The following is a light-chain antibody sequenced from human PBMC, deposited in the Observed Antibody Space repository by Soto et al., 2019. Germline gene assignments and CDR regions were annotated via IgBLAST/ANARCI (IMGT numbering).Light chain of an antibody. Sequence: QSVLTQPASVSGSPGQSITISCTGTSSDVGGYNYVSWYQQHPGKAPKLMIYDVSDRPSGVSNRFSGSKSGTTASLTISGLQAEDEADYYCSSYTGSSTLYVIFGGGTKLTVL. CDR2: DVS. CDR1: SSDVGGYNY. V-gene: IGLV2-14*01. CDR3: SSYTGSSTLYVI. J-gene: IGLJ2*01.